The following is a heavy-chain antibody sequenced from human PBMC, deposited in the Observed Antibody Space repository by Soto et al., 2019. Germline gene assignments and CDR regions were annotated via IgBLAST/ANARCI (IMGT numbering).Heavy chain of an antibody. CDR2: MNPNSGNT. CDR3: ARERTVGGPDY. CDR1: GYTFTSYD. Sequence: QVQLVQSGAEVKKPGASVKVSCKASGYTFTSYDINWVRQATGQGLEWMGWMNPNSGNTGYAQKFQGRVPMTRNTSISTAYMELSSLRSGSTAVSYCARERTVGGPDYWGQVTLVTVAS. J-gene: IGHJ4*02. V-gene: IGHV1-8*01. D-gene: IGHD6-19*01.